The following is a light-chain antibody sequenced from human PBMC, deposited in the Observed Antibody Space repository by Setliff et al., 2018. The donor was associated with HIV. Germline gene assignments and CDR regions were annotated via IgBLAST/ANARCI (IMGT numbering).Light chain of an antibody. Sequence: QSALTQPRSVSGSRGQTVTFSCTGGSSDVGGYDYVSWYQQHPGKAPKLIIYDVSKRPSGVPARFSGFKSGNTAYLTISGLQPEDEAEYYCCSYAGTNTHVFGSGTKVTV. V-gene: IGLV2-11*01. CDR1: SSDVGGYDY. CDR2: DVS. CDR3: CSYAGTNTHV. J-gene: IGLJ1*01.